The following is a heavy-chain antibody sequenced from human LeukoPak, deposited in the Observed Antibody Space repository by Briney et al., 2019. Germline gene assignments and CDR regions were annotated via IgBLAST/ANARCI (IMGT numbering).Heavy chain of an antibody. CDR2: ISYDGSNK. V-gene: IGHV3-30*04. CDR3: AKVSLRWWGYVDY. CDR1: GFTFSSYA. Sequence: GGSLRLSCAASGFTFSSYAMHRVRQAPGKGLEWVAIISYDGSNKYYTDSVKGRFTISRDNSKNTLYLQMNSLRAEDTAVYYCAKVSLRWWGYVDYWGQGTLVTVSS. D-gene: IGHD4-23*01. J-gene: IGHJ4*02.